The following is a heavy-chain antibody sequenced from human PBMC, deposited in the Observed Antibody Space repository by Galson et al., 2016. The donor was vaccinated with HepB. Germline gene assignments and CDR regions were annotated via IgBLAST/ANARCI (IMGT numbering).Heavy chain of an antibody. J-gene: IGHJ4*02. D-gene: IGHD2-2*01. Sequence: SLRLSCAASGFTFSNYGIHWVRQAPGKGLEWVAVISEDGSRKYYVDSVKGRFTISRDDSKNTLYLQMSSLKIEDTAVYYCARSFYQGNSPTYFFSDYWGQGTLVTVSS. CDR1: GFTFSNYG. CDR2: ISEDGSRK. V-gene: IGHV3-30*03. CDR3: ARSFYQGNSPTYFFSDY.